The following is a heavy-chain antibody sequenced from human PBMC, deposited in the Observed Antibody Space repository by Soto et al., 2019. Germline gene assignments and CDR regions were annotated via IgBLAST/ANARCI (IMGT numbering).Heavy chain of an antibody. CDR1: GGTFSSYA. J-gene: IGHJ5*02. CDR3: ARGSRFFTSSRWYLGWFDP. V-gene: IGHV1-69*01. Sequence: QVQLVQSGAEVKKPGSSVKVSCKASGGTFSSYAISWVRQAPGQGLEWMGGIIPIFGTANYAQKFQGRVKITADETTSTAHMELSSLRSEDTAVYYCARGSRFFTSSRWYLGWFDPWGQGTLVTVSS. CDR2: IIPIFGTA. D-gene: IGHD6-13*01.